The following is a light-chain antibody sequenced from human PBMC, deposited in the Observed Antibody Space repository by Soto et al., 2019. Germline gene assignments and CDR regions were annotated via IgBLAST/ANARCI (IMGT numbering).Light chain of an antibody. CDR2: EAA. J-gene: IGLJ2*01. CDR3: TSYTSASTLV. Sequence: QSALTQPASVSGSPGQSITISCTGTSDDIGANNYFSWYQHHPGKAPKILIYEAANRPSGISHRFSGSKSGNTASLTFSGLQAEDEADYFCTSYTSASTLVFGGGTKLTVL. V-gene: IGLV2-14*01. CDR1: SDDIGANNY.